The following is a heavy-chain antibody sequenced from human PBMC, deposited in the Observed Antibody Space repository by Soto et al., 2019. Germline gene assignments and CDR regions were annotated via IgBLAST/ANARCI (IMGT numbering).Heavy chain of an antibody. CDR3: ARDSVGSGYD. CDR1: GGSISSYY. D-gene: IGHD5-12*01. Sequence: QVQLQESGPGLVKPSETLSLTCTVSGGSISSYYWSWIRQPPGKRLEWIGYIYYSGSTNYNPSLRSGGTVSVDTSKNQFSLELRSVTAADTAVYYCARDSVGSGYDWGQGTLVTVSS. V-gene: IGHV4-59*01. CDR2: IYYSGST. J-gene: IGHJ4*02.